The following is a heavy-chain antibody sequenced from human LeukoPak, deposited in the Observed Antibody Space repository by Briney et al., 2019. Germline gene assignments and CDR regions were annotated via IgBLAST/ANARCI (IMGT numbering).Heavy chain of an antibody. J-gene: IGHJ4*02. CDR3: TTIRPDY. CDR1: GFTFSSYW. CDR2: IKSDDSST. D-gene: IGHD5-12*01. Sequence: PGGSLRLSCAASGFTFSSYWMHWVRQAPGKGLVWVSRIKSDDSSTDYADSVKGRFTISRDNAKNTLYLQVNSLRAEDTAVYYCTTIRPDYWGQGTLVTVSS. V-gene: IGHV3-74*01.